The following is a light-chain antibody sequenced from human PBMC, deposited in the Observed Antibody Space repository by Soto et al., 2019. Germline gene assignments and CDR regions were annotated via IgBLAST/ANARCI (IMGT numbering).Light chain of an antibody. CDR1: QSVSSTY. V-gene: IGKV3-20*01. J-gene: IGKJ5*01. CDR3: QYYSSSLSIT. Sequence: EIVLTQSPGILSLSPGERATLSCRASQSVSSTYLAWYQQKPGQAPRLLIHGASSRATGIPDRFSGSGSGTDFTLTIRIMEPEDFAVYYCQYYSSSLSITFGQGTRLDIK. CDR2: GAS.